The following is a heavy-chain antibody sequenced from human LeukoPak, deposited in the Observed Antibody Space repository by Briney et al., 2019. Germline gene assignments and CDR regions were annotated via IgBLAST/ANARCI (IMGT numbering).Heavy chain of an antibody. CDR2: IYYSGST. V-gene: IGHV4-39*01. D-gene: IGHD6-13*01. Sequence: SETLSLTCTVSGGSISSSSYYWGWIRQPPGKGLEWIGSIYYSGSTYYNPSLKSRVTISVDTSKNQFSLKLSSVTAADTAVYYCASIAAAGTVSYYFDYWGQGTLDTVSS. J-gene: IGHJ4*02. CDR3: ASIAAAGTVSYYFDY. CDR1: GGSISSSSYY.